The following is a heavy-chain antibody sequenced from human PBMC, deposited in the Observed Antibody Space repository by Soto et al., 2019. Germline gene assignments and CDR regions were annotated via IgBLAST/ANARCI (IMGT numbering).Heavy chain of an antibody. CDR2: VTSSGGSK. D-gene: IGHD6-13*01. CDR3: AKHGYSSSWFSY. V-gene: IGHV3-23*01. Sequence: PGGSLRLSCAASGFTFSSYAMSWVRQAPGKGLEWVSSVTSSGGSKYYADSVKGRFTISRDNSRTTLYLQLNSLRADDTALYYCAKHGYSSSWFSYWGQGALVTVS. J-gene: IGHJ4*02. CDR1: GFTFSSYA.